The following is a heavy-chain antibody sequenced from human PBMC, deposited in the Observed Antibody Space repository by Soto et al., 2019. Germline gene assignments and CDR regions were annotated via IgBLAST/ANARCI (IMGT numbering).Heavy chain of an antibody. Sequence: SETLSLTCTVSGGSISSGDYYWSWIRQPPGKGLEWIGYIYYSGSTYYNPSLKSRVTMSVDTSKNQFSLKLSSVTAADTAVYYCASAGPYYYYGMDVWGQGTTVTVSS. CDR2: IYYSGST. CDR3: ASAGPYYYYGMDV. J-gene: IGHJ6*02. V-gene: IGHV4-30-4*01. D-gene: IGHD6-13*01. CDR1: GGSISSGDYY.